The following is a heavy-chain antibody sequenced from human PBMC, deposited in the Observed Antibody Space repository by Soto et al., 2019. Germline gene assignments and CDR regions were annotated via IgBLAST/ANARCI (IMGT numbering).Heavy chain of an antibody. CDR1: GFTFGDYA. CDR2: IRRNAYGGTT. Sequence: PGGSLRRSCTTSGFTFGDYALSWVRQAPGKGLEWVGFIRRNAYGGTTDYAASVKGRFTISRDDSKSIDYLQMNSRRTEDTALYYCPRASSLDFDFWGQRTLVTVSS. V-gene: IGHV3-49*04. D-gene: IGHD3-16*01. CDR3: PRASSLDFDF. J-gene: IGHJ4*02.